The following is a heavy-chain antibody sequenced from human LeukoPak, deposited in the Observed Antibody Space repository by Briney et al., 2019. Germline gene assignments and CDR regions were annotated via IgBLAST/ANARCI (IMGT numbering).Heavy chain of an antibody. CDR2: ISSTGGTT. Sequence: GGSLRLSCAASGVTFSSYGMSWVRQAPGKGLEWVSSISSTGGTTYYADSVKGRFTISRDNSKNTLYLQMNSLRAEDTAIYYCAKNGDRGAYCTGGTCYPYFYYYMDGWGKGTTVTI. CDR1: GVTFSSYG. J-gene: IGHJ6*03. D-gene: IGHD2-15*01. CDR3: AKNGDRGAYCTGGTCYPYFYYYMDG. V-gene: IGHV3-23*01.